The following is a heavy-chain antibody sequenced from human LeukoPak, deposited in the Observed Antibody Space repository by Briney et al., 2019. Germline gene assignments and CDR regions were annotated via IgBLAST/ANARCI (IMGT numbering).Heavy chain of an antibody. V-gene: IGHV4-34*01. J-gene: IGHJ4*02. Sequence: SETLSLTCAVYGGSFSDYYCTWIRQPPGKGLEWIGEIHPRGSTYYNPSLMSRVTLSLDTSKNQSSLRLSSVTAADTAVYFCARGLDPYKSGLDWGQGTLVTVSS. CDR3: ARGLDPYKSGLD. CDR1: GGSFSDYY. D-gene: IGHD1-26*01. CDR2: IHPRGST.